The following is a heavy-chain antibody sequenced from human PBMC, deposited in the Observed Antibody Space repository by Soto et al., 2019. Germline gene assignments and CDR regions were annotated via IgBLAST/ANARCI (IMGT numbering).Heavy chain of an antibody. CDR1: GFTFSSYA. V-gene: IGHV3-23*01. Sequence: EAQLLESGGGLVQPGGSLVLSCAASGFTFSSYAMSWVRQAPGKGLEWVSSISGGGNGAFYAVSVKGRFTISRDNSRNTLYLQMSSLRADDTAIYYCARSLFLASTDTEPFDYWGQGALVTVSS. D-gene: IGHD3-3*02. CDR3: ARSLFLASTDTEPFDY. J-gene: IGHJ4*02. CDR2: ISGGGNGA.